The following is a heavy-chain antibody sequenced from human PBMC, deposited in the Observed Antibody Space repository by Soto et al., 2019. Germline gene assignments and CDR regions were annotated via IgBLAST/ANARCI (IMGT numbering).Heavy chain of an antibody. V-gene: IGHV3-7*01. J-gene: IGHJ6*03. CDR3: ARVVAARSYYYYYYMDV. Sequence: GGSLRLSCAASEFTFSSYWMSWVRQAPGKGLEWVANIKQDGSEKYYVDSVKGRFTISRDNAKNSLYLQMNSLRAEDTAVYYCARVVAARSYYYYYYMDVWGKGTTVTVSS. CDR1: EFTFSSYW. CDR2: IKQDGSEK. D-gene: IGHD6-6*01.